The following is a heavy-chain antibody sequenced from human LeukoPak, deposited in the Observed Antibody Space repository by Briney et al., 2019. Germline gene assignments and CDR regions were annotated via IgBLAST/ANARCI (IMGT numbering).Heavy chain of an antibody. CDR1: GGSISSYY. J-gene: IGHJ4*02. CDR2: IYYSGST. CDR3: ARDGGPRFDY. D-gene: IGHD4-23*01. V-gene: IGHV4-59*01. Sequence: SETLSLTCTVSGGSISSYYWSWIRQPPGKGLEWIGYIYYSGSTNYNPSLKSRVTISVDTSKNQFSLKLRFVTAADTAVYYCARDGGPRFDYWGQGTLVTVSS.